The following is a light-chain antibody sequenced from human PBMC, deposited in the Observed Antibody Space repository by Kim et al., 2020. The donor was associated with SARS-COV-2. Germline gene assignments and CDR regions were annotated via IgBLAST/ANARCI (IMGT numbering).Light chain of an antibody. CDR2: AAS. V-gene: IGKV1-16*02. Sequence: ASVVDRVTSPCRASRHIFTHVAWVQHKPGKAPKPLIYAASILQSGVPAKFSGSGSGTDFSLTSSSLQPEDFGTYYCQQYYSVPYTFGGGTKVDIK. CDR1: RHIFTH. J-gene: IGKJ4*01. CDR3: QQYYSVPYT.